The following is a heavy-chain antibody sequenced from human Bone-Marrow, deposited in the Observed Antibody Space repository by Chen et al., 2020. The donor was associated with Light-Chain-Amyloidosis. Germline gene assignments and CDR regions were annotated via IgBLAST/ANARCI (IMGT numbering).Heavy chain of an antibody. CDR1: EFTFSSYW. Sequence: EVQLVESGGGLVQPGGSLRLSCAASEFTFSSYWMSWVRQAPGKGLEWVANIKEDGSEKYYGDSVMGRFTISRDNAKDSLYLQMNSLRPEDTAVYYCTTSSGGDWGQGTLVTVSS. CDR2: IKEDGSEK. CDR3: TTSSGGD. J-gene: IGHJ4*02. D-gene: IGHD3-10*01. V-gene: IGHV3-7*03.